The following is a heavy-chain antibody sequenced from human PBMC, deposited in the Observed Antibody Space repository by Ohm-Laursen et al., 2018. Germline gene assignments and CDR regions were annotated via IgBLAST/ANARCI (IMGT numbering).Heavy chain of an antibody. J-gene: IGHJ4*02. CDR2: IKQDGSKT. CDR1: GFTLSTYW. V-gene: IGHV3-7*01. CDR3: ARERGGSYFDS. D-gene: IGHD1-26*01. Sequence: SLRLSCAASGFTLSTYWMSWVRQAPGKGLEWVANIKQDGSKTYYVDSVKGRFTISRDNAQNSLYLQMNSLRVEDTAVYYCARERGGSYFDSWGQGTLVTVSS.